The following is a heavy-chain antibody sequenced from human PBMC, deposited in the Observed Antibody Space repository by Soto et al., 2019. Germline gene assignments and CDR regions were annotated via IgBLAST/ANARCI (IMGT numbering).Heavy chain of an antibody. CDR2: IIPIFSSR. J-gene: IGHJ6*02. CDR3: ARGETYLGV. D-gene: IGHD3-16*01. V-gene: IGHV1-69*01. CDR1: RDTFNKYA. Sequence: QVQLVQSGAEVKKPGSSVKVSCKTSRDTFNKYAFNWVRQAPGQGLECMGWIIPIFSSRNYAEKFQGRVTITADDSTSTAYMELRSLRFEDTAVYYCARGETYLGVWGQGTTVTVSS.